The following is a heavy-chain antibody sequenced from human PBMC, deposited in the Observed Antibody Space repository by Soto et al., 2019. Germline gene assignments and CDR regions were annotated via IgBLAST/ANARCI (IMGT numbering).Heavy chain of an antibody. J-gene: IGHJ5*01. Sequence: ALRLSCAASRFTFSDFAMSWVLQAPGMGLERVSSLGGGEADTYYADSVKGRFTISRDSSKNTLYLQMDSLGDEDTAIYSCAKDAVSYNGKWDWFDSWGQGTLVTVSS. V-gene: IGHV3-23*01. CDR1: RFTFSDFA. CDR3: AKDAVSYNGKWDWFDS. D-gene: IGHD1-26*01. CDR2: LGGGEADT.